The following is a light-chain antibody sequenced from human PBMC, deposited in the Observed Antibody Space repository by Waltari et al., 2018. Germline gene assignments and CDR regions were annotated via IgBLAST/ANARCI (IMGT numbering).Light chain of an antibody. CDR1: RSNIGARHD. CDR3: QSYDSSLSGYV. V-gene: IGLV1-40*01. J-gene: IGLJ1*01. CDR2: GNS. Sequence: QSVLTQPPSVSGAPGQRVTISCTGSRSNIGARHDVHWHQHLPGTAPKLLIYGNSNRPSGVPDRFSGSKSGTSASLAITGLQAEDEADYYCQSYDSSLSGYVFGTGTKVTVL.